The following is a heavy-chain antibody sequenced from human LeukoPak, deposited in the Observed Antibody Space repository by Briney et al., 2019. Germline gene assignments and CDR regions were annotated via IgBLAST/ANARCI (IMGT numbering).Heavy chain of an antibody. CDR2: IYYSGNT. V-gene: IGHV4-39*01. Sequence: SETLSLTCTVSGGSIRSSSYYWGWIREPPGKGLEWIGSIYYSGNTYFYPPLKSRVTISVDTSKNQFSLRLSSVTAADTAVYYCARHAPIKTTVTTSHAFDIWGQGTMVTVSS. CDR3: ARHAPIKTTVTTSHAFDI. J-gene: IGHJ3*02. CDR1: GGSIRSSSYY. D-gene: IGHD4-17*01.